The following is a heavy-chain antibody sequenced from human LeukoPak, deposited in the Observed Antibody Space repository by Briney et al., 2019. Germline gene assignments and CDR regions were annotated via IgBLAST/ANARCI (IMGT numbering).Heavy chain of an antibody. CDR3: ARDSSVASSGSPVYYYYMDV. J-gene: IGHJ6*03. Sequence: ASVKVSCKASEYTFTGYYMHWVRQAPGQGLEWMGWINPNSGGTNYAQKFQGRVTMTRDTSISTAYMELSRLRSDDTAVYYCARDSSVASSGSPVYYYYMDVWGKGTTVTVSS. D-gene: IGHD3-22*01. V-gene: IGHV1-2*02. CDR1: EYTFTGYY. CDR2: INPNSGGT.